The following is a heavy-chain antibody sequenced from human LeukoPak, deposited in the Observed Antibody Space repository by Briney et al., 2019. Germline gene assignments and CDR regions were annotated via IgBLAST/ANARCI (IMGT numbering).Heavy chain of an antibody. CDR3: ARQAIGYCSSTCCHDAFDI. D-gene: IGHD2-2*01. CDR1: GGSFSGYY. V-gene: IGHV4-34*01. CDR2: INHSGST. Sequence: SETLSLTCAVYGGSFSGYYWSWIRQPPGKGLEWIGEINHSGSTNYNPSLKSRVTISVDTSKNQFSLKLSSVTAADTAVYYCARQAIGYCSSTCCHDAFDIWGQGTMVTVSS. J-gene: IGHJ3*02.